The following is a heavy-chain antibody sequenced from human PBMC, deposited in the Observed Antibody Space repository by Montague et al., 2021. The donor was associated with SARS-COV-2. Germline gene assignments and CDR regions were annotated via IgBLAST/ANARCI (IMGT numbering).Heavy chain of an antibody. D-gene: IGHD3-10*01. Sequence: SLRLSFATSGFPFNTYALHWVRQTPGKGLEWVAVISYDGTKTYYAASVKGRFTISRDTSKNTVYLQMNSLRVEDTALYYCARERALRYYYGSGIEFWGQGTLVTVSS. CDR2: ISYDGTKT. V-gene: IGHV3-30*04. CDR1: GFPFNTYA. CDR3: ARERALRYYYGSGIEF. J-gene: IGHJ4*02.